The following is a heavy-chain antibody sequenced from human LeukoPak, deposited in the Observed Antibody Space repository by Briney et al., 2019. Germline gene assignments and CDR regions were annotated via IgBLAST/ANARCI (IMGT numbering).Heavy chain of an antibody. CDR3: ATGFSSSSWLPLSY. CDR1: GGTFSSYA. V-gene: IGHV1-69*13. D-gene: IGHD6-13*01. CDR2: IIPIFGTA. J-gene: IGHJ4*02. Sequence: ASVKVSCKASGGTFSSYAISWVRQAPGQGLEWMGGIIPIFGTANYAQKFQGRVTITADESTSTAYMELSSLRSEDTAVYYCATGFSSSSWLPLSYWGQGTLVAVSS.